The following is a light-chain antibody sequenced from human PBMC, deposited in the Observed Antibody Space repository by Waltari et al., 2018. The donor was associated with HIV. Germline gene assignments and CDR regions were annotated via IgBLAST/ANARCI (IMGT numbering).Light chain of an antibody. Sequence: QAALTQPASVSGSPGQSITISCTGTSSDVGAYNYVSWYQQHSGKAPKLMIYDVSKRPSGVSNRFSGSKSGNTASLTISGLQAEDEADYYCCSYGGIITWVFGGGTKLTVL. CDR2: DVS. CDR1: SSDVGAYNY. J-gene: IGLJ2*01. V-gene: IGLV2-23*02. CDR3: CSYGGIITWV.